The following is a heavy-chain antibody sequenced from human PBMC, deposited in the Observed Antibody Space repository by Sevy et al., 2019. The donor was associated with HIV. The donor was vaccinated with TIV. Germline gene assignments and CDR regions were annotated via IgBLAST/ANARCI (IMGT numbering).Heavy chain of an antibody. V-gene: IGHV3-21*01. D-gene: IGHD2-15*01. Sequence: GGSLRLSCAASEFTFSSYSMNWVRQAPGKGLEWVSSISSSSSYIYYADSVKGRFTISRDNAKNSLYLQMNSLRAEDTAVYYCARDRGYCSGGSCYDDAFDIWGQGTMVTVSS. CDR2: ISSSSSYI. J-gene: IGHJ3*02. CDR3: ARDRGYCSGGSCYDDAFDI. CDR1: EFTFSSYS.